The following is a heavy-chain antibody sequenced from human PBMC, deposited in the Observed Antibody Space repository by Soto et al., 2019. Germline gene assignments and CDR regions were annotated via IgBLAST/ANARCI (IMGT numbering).Heavy chain of an antibody. CDR1: GYTFTSYG. CDR2: ISAYNGNT. CDR3: ARGNQGSSWDWLYYYGMDG. V-gene: IGHV1-18*01. D-gene: IGHD6-13*01. Sequence: SVQVSCKASGYTFTSYGISWVRQAPGQGLEWMGWISAYNGNTNYAQKLQGRVTMTTDTSTSTAYMELSSLRSEDTAVYYCARGNQGSSWDWLYYYGMDGSAHGTTVTV. J-gene: IGHJ6*02.